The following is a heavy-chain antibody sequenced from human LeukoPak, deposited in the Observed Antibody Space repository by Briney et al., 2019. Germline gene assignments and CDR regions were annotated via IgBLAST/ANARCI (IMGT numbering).Heavy chain of an antibody. Sequence: SGGSLRLSCAASGFTFSSYWMSWVRQAPGKGLEWVANIKQDGSEKYYVDSVKGRFTISRDNAKNSLYLQMNSLRAGDTAVYYCAREFLGFGEGYFDYWGQGTLVTVSS. J-gene: IGHJ4*02. V-gene: IGHV3-7*01. D-gene: IGHD3-10*01. CDR1: GFTFSSYW. CDR2: IKQDGSEK. CDR3: AREFLGFGEGYFDY.